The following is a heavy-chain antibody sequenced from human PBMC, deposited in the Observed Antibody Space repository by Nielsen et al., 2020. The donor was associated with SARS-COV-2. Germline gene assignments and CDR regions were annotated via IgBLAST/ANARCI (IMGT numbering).Heavy chain of an antibody. D-gene: IGHD3-3*01. CDR1: GFTFSSYS. J-gene: IGHJ4*02. V-gene: IGHV3-21*01. CDR2: ISSSSSYI. CDR3: ARDLFAESGH. Sequence: GESLKISCAASGFTFSSYSMNWVRQAPGKGLEWVSSISSSSSYIYYADSVKGRFTISRDNAKNSLYLQMNSLRAEDTAVYYCARDLFAESGHWGQGTLVTVSS.